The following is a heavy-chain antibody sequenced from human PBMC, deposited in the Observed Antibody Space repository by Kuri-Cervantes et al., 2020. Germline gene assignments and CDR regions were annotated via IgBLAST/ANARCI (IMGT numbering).Heavy chain of an antibody. CDR2: ISYDGSNK. J-gene: IGHJ6*02. CDR1: GFTFSSYA. CDR3: ARGDSSSWYISYYYYGMDV. Sequence: LSLTCAASGFTFSSYAMHWVRQAPGKGLEWVAVISYDGSNKYYADSVEGRFTISRDNSKNTLYLQMNSLRAEDTAVYYCARGDSSSWYISYYYYGMDVWGQGTTVTVSS. V-gene: IGHV3-30-3*01. D-gene: IGHD6-13*01.